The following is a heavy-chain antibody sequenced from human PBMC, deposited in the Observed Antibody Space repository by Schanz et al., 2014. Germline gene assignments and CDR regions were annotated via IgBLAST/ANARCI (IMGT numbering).Heavy chain of an antibody. CDR3: TRDRAYHSFDY. V-gene: IGHV3-48*04. D-gene: IGHD1-26*01. CDR1: GFTFSSYA. CDR2: ISRDGTTS. Sequence: DVQLLESGGGLVQPGGSLRLSCAASGFTFSSYAMSWVRQPPGKGLEWLSYISRDGTTSYYADSVKGRFTISRDNAKNSLYLEMTSLRAEDTALYYCTRDRAYHSFDYWGQGTLVTVSS. J-gene: IGHJ4*02.